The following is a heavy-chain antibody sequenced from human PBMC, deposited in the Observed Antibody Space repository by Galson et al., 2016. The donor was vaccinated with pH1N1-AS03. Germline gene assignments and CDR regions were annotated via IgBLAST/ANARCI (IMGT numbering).Heavy chain of an antibody. CDR3: ATVGGNPRLPLYYYYAMDV. Sequence: SLRLSCAASGFTFSGYAMNWVRQAPGEGLEWVSTISGSGGHTYYAGSVSGRFTISRDYSKNTLYLQMNSLRAADTAVYYCATVGGNPRLPLYYYYAMDVWSQGTTVTVSS. CDR1: GFTFSGYA. CDR2: ISGSGGHT. V-gene: IGHV3-23*01. D-gene: IGHD6-25*01. J-gene: IGHJ6*02.